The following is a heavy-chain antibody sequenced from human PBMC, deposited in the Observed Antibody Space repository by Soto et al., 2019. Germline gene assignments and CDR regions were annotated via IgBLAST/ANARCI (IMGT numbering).Heavy chain of an antibody. V-gene: IGHV3-33*01. CDR2: IRYDGSNK. Sequence: QVQLVESGGGMVQPGRSLRLSCVASGFTFSNFGMHWVRQAPGKGLEWVAVIRYDGSNKYYADSVQGRFTISRDNSKDTLYLQMNSLRAEDTAVYYCARWRSGWYGFYFDYWGQGTLVTVSS. CDR3: ARWRSGWYGFYFDY. J-gene: IGHJ4*02. CDR1: GFTFSNFG. D-gene: IGHD6-19*01.